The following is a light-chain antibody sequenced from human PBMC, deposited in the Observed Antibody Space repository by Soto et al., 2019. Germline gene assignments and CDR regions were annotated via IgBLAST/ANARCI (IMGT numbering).Light chain of an antibody. V-gene: IGKV3-15*01. CDR2: GTS. CDR1: QSVGSN. CDR3: QQYNDWPTYT. Sequence: IVMTQSPATLSVSPGERATLSCRASQSVGSNLAWYQQKPGQAPRLLIFGTSIRATGVPARFSAGGSGTEFTLTISSLQSEDFAIYYCQQYNDWPTYTCGQGTNLEIK. J-gene: IGKJ2*01.